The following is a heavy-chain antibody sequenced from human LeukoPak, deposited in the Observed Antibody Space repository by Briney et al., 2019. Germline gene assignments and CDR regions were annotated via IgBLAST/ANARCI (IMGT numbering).Heavy chain of an antibody. CDR2: IYYSGST. CDR3: ARARTYYDILTGYYKEYYFDY. J-gene: IGHJ4*02. Sequence: SETLSLTCTVSGGSISSIGYYWGWFRQPPGKGLEWIASIYYSGSTYYNPSLKSRVTISIDTSKSQFSLKLSSVTAADTAVYYCARARTYYDILTGYYKEYYFDYWGQGTLVTVSS. V-gene: IGHV4-39*07. CDR1: GGSISSIGYY. D-gene: IGHD3-9*01.